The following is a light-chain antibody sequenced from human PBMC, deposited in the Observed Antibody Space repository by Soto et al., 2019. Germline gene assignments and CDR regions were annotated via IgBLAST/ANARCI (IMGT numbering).Light chain of an antibody. J-gene: IGKJ4*01. CDR1: QSVSSN. CDR3: QQYNNWSPSLT. Sequence: EIVMTQSPATLSVSPGERATLSCRASQSVSSNLAWYQQKPGQAPRPLIYVASTRATGIPARFSGSGSGTEFTLTIRSLQSEDFAVYYCQQYNNWSPSLTFGGGTKVQIK. V-gene: IGKV3-15*01. CDR2: VAS.